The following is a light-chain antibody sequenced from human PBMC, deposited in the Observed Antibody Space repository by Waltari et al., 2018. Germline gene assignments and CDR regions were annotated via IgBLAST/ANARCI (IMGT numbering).Light chain of an antibody. CDR1: SSDLGVYYN. J-gene: IGLJ2*01. V-gene: IGLV2-8*01. CDR3: SSYAGSNDLV. Sequence: QSALTQPPSPPGSPAQSVTISCIRTSSDLGVYYNVPWYQQHPGKAPNLMIHEVSNRPSWVPDRFSGSKSGNSASLTVSGLQAEDEADYFCSSYAGSNDLVFGGGTKLTVL. CDR2: EVS.